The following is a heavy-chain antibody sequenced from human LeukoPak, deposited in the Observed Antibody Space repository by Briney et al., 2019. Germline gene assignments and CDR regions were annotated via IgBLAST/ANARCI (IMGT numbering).Heavy chain of an antibody. V-gene: IGHV3-48*03. J-gene: IGHJ4*02. D-gene: IGHD3-10*01. CDR1: GFTFSSYE. CDR2: ISSSGSTI. CDR3: ARLWFGELFDY. Sequence: PGGSLRLSCAASGFTFSSYEMNWVRQAPGKGLEWVSYISSSGSTIYYADSVKGRFTISRDNAKNSLYLQMNSLRAEDTAVYYCARLWFGELFDYWGQGTLVTVSS.